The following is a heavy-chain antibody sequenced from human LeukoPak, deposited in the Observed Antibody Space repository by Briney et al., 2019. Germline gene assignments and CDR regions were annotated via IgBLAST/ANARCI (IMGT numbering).Heavy chain of an antibody. V-gene: IGHV3-48*04. CDR3: ARVLPYYYDSSGYSDHDY. Sequence: AGGSLRLSCAASGFTFSSYSMNGVGQPPGKGLEGVSYISSSSSTIYYADSVKGRFTISRDNAKNSLYLQMNSLRAEDTAVYYCARVLPYYYDSSGYSDHDYWGQGTLVTVSS. D-gene: IGHD3-22*01. J-gene: IGHJ4*02. CDR1: GFTFSSYS. CDR2: ISSSSSTI.